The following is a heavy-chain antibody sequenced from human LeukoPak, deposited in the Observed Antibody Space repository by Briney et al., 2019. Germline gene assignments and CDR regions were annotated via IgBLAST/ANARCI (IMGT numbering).Heavy chain of an antibody. CDR3: ASTEPAARSLDYYYYGMDV. J-gene: IGHJ6*02. CDR2: FYPEDGET. D-gene: IGHD2-2*01. Sequence: ASVKVSCKVSGYTLTELSMHWVRQAPGKGLEWMGGFYPEDGETIYAQKFQGRVTMTEDTSTDTAYMELSSLRSEDTAVYYCASTEPAARSLDYYYYGMDVWGQGTTVTVSS. CDR1: GYTLTELS. V-gene: IGHV1-24*01.